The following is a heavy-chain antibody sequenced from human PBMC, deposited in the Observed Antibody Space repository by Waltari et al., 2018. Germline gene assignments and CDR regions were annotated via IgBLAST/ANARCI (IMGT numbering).Heavy chain of an antibody. D-gene: IGHD5-12*01. CDR3: ARHWKRNGYRFDP. CDR1: GGSISRSSYY. V-gene: IGHV4-39*01. J-gene: IGHJ5*02. CDR2: MYYSGTT. Sequence: QLQLQESGPGLMKPSETLSLTCTVSGGSISRSSYYWGWIRQSPGKGLEWIASMYYSGTTYYNPPLESRVTISGDTSKNQFSLRLSSVTAADTAVYYCARHWKRNGYRFDPWGQGTLVTVSS.